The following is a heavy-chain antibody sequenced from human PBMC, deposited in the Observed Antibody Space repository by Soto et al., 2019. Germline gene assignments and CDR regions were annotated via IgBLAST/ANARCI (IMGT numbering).Heavy chain of an antibody. CDR3: ARDGGGSSSALDY. Sequence: QVQLVESGGGVVQPGRSLRLSCAASGFTFSSYAMHWVRQAPGKGLEWVAVISYDGSNKYYADSVKGRFTLSRDNSKNALYLQINSLRAEDTAVYYCARDGGGSSSALDYWGQGTLVTVSS. J-gene: IGHJ4*02. D-gene: IGHD2-15*01. V-gene: IGHV3-30-3*01. CDR1: GFTFSSYA. CDR2: ISYDGSNK.